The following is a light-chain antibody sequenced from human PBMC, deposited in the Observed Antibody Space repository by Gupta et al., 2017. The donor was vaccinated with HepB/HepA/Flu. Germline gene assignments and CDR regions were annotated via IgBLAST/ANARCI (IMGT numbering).Light chain of an antibody. CDR3: SSYTSSSTREV. CDR2: DVS. V-gene: IGLV2-14*01. Sequence: QSALTQPASASGSPGPSLTISCTRTSSDVGGYNYVSWYQQHPGKAPKLMTHDVSNRPSGVSNRFSGSKSGNTASLTISGLQAEDEADYYCSSYTSSSTREVFGGGTKLTVL. J-gene: IGLJ2*01. CDR1: SSDVGGYNY.